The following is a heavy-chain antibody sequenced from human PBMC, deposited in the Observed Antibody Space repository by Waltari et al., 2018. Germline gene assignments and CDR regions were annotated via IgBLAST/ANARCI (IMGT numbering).Heavy chain of an antibody. J-gene: IGHJ4*02. Sequence: EVQLVESGGGLVKPGGSLRLSCAASGFTFSSYSMHWFRQAPGKGLEWVSSISSSSSYIYYADSGKGRFTISRDNAKNSLYLQMNSLRAEDTAVYYCARGGSGYDSVYFDYWGQGTLVTVSS. D-gene: IGHD5-12*01. V-gene: IGHV3-21*01. CDR1: GFTFSSYS. CDR3: ARGGSGYDSVYFDY. CDR2: ISSSSSYI.